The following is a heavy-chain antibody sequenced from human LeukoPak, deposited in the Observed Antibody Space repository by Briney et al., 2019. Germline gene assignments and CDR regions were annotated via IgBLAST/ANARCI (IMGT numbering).Heavy chain of an antibody. V-gene: IGHV3-48*03. Sequence: SGGSLRLSCTASGFTFSTYEMNGVRQAPGKGLEWVSYISAGGSSIYYADSVKGRFTISRDNAKNSLYLQMNSLRAEDTTVYYCARGGNYGYLWNAFDIWGQGTMVTVSS. CDR2: ISAGGSSI. CDR3: ARGGNYGYLWNAFDI. CDR1: GFTFSTYE. D-gene: IGHD5-18*01. J-gene: IGHJ3*02.